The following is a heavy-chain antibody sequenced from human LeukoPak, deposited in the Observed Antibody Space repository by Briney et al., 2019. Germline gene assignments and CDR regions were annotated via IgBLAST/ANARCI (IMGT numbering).Heavy chain of an antibody. CDR2: IGGSNGIT. D-gene: IGHD5-12*01. Sequence: SGGSLRLSCAASRFTFNSYAMSWVRQAPGKGLEWVSVIGGSNGITFYVGSVKGRFTISRDNSKDTLYLQMNSLRAEDTAVYYCARNENSGGGYFDYGGQGTLVTVSS. CDR1: RFTFNSYA. CDR3: ARNENSGGGYFDY. J-gene: IGHJ4*02. V-gene: IGHV3-23*01.